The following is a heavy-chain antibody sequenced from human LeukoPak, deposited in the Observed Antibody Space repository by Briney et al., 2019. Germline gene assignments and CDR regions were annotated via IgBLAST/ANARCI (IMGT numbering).Heavy chain of an antibody. CDR1: GFTFSSYS. CDR2: IRHDGSNK. D-gene: IGHD3-22*01. J-gene: IGHJ4*02. V-gene: IGHV3-30*02. Sequence: PGGSLRLSCAASGFTFSSYSMNWVRQAPGKGLEWVAFIRHDGSNKYYADSVKGRFTISRDNAKNSLYLQMNSLRAEDTAVYYCASRGHYYDSSGYSPRHYWGQGTLVTVSS. CDR3: ASRGHYYDSSGYSPRHY.